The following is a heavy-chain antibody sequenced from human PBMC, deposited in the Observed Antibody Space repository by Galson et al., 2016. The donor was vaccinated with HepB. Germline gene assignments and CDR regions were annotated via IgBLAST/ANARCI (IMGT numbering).Heavy chain of an antibody. CDR1: GGSISTSRYF. CDR2: IYYDGST. D-gene: IGHD3-22*01. V-gene: IGHV4-39*07. Sequence: SETLSLTCTVSGGSISTSRYFWGWIRQPPGKGLEWIGSIYYDGSTDHNSSLKSRVTISADTSKNQFSLKLSSVTAADTAVYYCAREIVQENYYDSSGYFWAFDIWGQGTMVTVSS. CDR3: AREIVQENYYDSSGYFWAFDI. J-gene: IGHJ3*02.